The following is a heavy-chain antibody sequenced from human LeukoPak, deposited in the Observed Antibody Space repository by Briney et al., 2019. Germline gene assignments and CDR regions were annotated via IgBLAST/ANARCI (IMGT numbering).Heavy chain of an antibody. J-gene: IGHJ4*02. CDR1: GYTFTGYY. D-gene: IGHD1-26*01. Sequence: GASEKVSCKASGYTFTGYYIHWVRQAPGQGPEWMRWIYPHSGGTNYAQKFQGRVTMTRDTSISTAYMELSRLRSDDTAVYYCARDQVDAGSYFAFFDYWGQGTLVTVSS. V-gene: IGHV1-2*02. CDR3: ARDQVDAGSYFAFFDY. CDR2: IYPHSGGT.